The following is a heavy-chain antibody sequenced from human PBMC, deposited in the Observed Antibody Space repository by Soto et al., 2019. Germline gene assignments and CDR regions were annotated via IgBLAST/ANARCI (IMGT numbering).Heavy chain of an antibody. D-gene: IGHD3-22*01. CDR2: INAGNGDT. CDR1: GYTFTNYG. Sequence: AASVKVSCKASGYTFTNYGIHWVRQAPGQRLEWMGWINAGNGDTKYSENFQGRVTITRDTSASTVYLDLSSLSSEDTAFYYCARTGHSGSYDYWGQGTLVTVSS. V-gene: IGHV1-3*01. CDR3: ARTGHSGSYDY. J-gene: IGHJ4*02.